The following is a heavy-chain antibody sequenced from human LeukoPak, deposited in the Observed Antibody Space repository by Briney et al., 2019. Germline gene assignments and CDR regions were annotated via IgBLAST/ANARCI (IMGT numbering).Heavy chain of an antibody. CDR1: GGSFSGYY. CDR2: INHSGST. CDR3: ARGRYYYGSGSYPRYYYYYYMDV. D-gene: IGHD3-10*01. Sequence: SETLSLTCAVYGGSFSGYYWSWIRQPPGKGLEWIGEINHSGSTNYNPSLKSRVTISVDTSKNQFSLKLSSVTAADTAVYYCARGRYYYGSGSYPRYYYYYYMDVWGKGATVTVSS. V-gene: IGHV4-34*01. J-gene: IGHJ6*03.